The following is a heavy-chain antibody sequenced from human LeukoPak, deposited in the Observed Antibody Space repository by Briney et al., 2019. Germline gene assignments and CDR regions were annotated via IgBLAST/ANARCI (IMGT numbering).Heavy chain of an antibody. Sequence: PSETLSLTCAVYGGSFSGYYWSWIRQPPGKGLEWIGEINHSGSTNYNPSLKSRVTISVDTSKNQFSLKLSSVTAADTAVYYCARGSPPFAPTVVTPNFDYWGQGTLVTVPS. CDR2: INHSGST. J-gene: IGHJ4*02. V-gene: IGHV4-34*01. CDR1: GGSFSGYY. D-gene: IGHD4-23*01. CDR3: ARGSPPFAPTVVTPNFDY.